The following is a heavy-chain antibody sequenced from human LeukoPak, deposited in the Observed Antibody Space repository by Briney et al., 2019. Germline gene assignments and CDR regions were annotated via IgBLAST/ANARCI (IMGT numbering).Heavy chain of an antibody. D-gene: IGHD6-19*01. CDR2: ISAYNGNT. V-gene: IGHV1-18*01. CDR3: ASSVAGSGPLLFY. Sequence: ASVKVSCKASGYTLASYGISWVRQAPGQGLEWMGWISAYNGNTNYAQKLQGRVTMTRDMSTSTVYMELSSLRSEDTAVYYCASSVAGSGPLLFYWGQGTLVTVSS. J-gene: IGHJ4*02. CDR1: GYTLASYG.